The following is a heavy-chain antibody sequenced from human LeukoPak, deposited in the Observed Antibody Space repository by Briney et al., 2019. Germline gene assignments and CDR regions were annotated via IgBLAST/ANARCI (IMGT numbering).Heavy chain of an antibody. Sequence: GGSLRLSCAASGFTFSSYAMSWVRQAPRQGLEWVSAISGSGGSTYYADSVKGRFTISRDNSKNTLYLQMNSLRAEDTAVYYCAKDYSKTSYYGSGTYYRPNWFDPWGQGTLVTVSS. V-gene: IGHV3-23*01. CDR2: ISGSGGST. CDR3: AKDYSKTSYYGSGTYYRPNWFDP. D-gene: IGHD3-10*01. J-gene: IGHJ5*02. CDR1: GFTFSSYA.